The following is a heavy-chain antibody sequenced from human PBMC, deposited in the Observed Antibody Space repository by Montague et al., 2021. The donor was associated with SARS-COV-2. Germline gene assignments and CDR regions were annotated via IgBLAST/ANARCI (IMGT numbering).Heavy chain of an antibody. CDR2: LYTSGST. Sequence: SETLSLTCTVSGASVRTYYWSWTRQSAGKKLEWMGRLYTSGSTYYNPPFKSRVTMSLDTSKNLFSLNLSSMTAADTAVYYCARDGADYSFAYYHEMDVWGQGIAVTVSS. CDR3: ARDGADYSFAYYHEMDV. CDR1: GASVRTYY. J-gene: IGHJ6*02. V-gene: IGHV4-4*07. D-gene: IGHD5-12*01.